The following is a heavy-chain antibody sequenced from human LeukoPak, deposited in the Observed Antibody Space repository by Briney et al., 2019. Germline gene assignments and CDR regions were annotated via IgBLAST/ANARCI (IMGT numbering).Heavy chain of an antibody. CDR1: GFTFSTYW. J-gene: IGHJ4*02. CDR2: IRRSGSVI. V-gene: IGHV3-48*02. CDR3: ARDPHSLDY. Sequence: GGSLRLSCAASGFTFSTYWMHWVRQAPGKGLEWVAYIRRSGSVIYYSDSVKGRFTISRDDARNSLYLQMNSLRDEDTAVYYCARDPHSLDYWGPGTLVTVSS.